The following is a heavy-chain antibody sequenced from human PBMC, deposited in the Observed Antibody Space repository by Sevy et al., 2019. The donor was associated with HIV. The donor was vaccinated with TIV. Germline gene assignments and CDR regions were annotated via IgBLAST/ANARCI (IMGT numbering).Heavy chain of an antibody. Sequence: GGSLRLSCTTSGFTFGDYAMSWVRQAPGEGLDWVGLIRSKTFGGTTEYAASVKGRFSISRDDSKNIAYLQMNSLKNEYKAVYYCTRIRGTISPLYYFGMDVWGQGTTVTVSS. D-gene: IGHD3-10*01. V-gene: IGHV3-49*04. J-gene: IGHJ6*02. CDR3: TRIRGTISPLYYFGMDV. CDR2: IRSKTFGGTT. CDR1: GFTFGDYA.